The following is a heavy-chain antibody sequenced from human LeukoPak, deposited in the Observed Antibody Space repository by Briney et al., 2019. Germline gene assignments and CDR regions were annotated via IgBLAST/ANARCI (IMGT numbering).Heavy chain of an antibody. J-gene: IGHJ4*02. V-gene: IGHV4-34*01. Sequence: SETLSLTCAVYGGSFSGYYWSWIRQPPGEGLEWIGEINHSGSTNYNPSLKSRVTISVDTSKNQFSLKLSSVTAADTAVYYCARGGRVVVPAAIKQQFVYWGQGTLVTVSS. CDR2: INHSGST. CDR3: ARGGRVVVPAAIKQQFVY. D-gene: IGHD2-2*02. CDR1: GGSFSGYY.